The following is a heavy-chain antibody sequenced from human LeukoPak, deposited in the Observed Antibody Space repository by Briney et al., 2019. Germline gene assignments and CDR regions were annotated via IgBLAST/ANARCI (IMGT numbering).Heavy chain of an antibody. Sequence: SETLSLTCTVSGGSIRSSHWSWIRQPPGKGLEFIEYIYYSGTSNYNPSLKSRVTMSVDTSNNQFSLKLNSVTAADTAVYYCAKAAGYSTIYWFDPWGQGTLVTVSS. CDR2: IYYSGTS. CDR1: GGSIRSSH. CDR3: AKAAGYSTIYWFDP. V-gene: IGHV4-59*01. J-gene: IGHJ5*02. D-gene: IGHD6-13*01.